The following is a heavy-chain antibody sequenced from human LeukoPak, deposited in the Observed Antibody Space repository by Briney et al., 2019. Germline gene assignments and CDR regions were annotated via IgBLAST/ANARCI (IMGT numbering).Heavy chain of an antibody. CDR3: ARDYSGWPRGYYYYGMDV. Sequence: SVRVSCKPSGGTFISYAISWVRQAPGQGLEWMGGIIPIFGTANYAQKFQGRVTITADESTSTAYMELSSLRSEDTAVYYCARDYSGWPRGYYYYGMDVWGEGSTVTVSS. CDR1: GGTFISYA. D-gene: IGHD5-12*01. CDR2: IIPIFGTA. V-gene: IGHV1-69*13. J-gene: IGHJ6*04.